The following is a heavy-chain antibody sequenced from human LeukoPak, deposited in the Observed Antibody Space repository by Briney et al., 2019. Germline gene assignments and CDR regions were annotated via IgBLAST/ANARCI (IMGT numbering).Heavy chain of an antibody. CDR2: ISGSGGST. J-gene: IGHJ4*02. CDR3: VKGGQRYDFWRFDY. D-gene: IGHD3-3*01. Sequence: GGSLRLSCVASGFSFSTYAMSWVRQGPGKGLEWVSSISGSGGSTYYAEFVKGRSTISRDNSKNMLYLQMNSLRAEDTAVYYCVKGGQRYDFWRFDYWGQGTLVTVSS. CDR1: GFSFSTYA. V-gene: IGHV3-23*01.